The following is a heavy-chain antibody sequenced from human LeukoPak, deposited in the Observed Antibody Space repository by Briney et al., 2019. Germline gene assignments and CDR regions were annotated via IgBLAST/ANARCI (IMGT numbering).Heavy chain of an antibody. CDR1: GGSVSSNGCF. D-gene: IGHD5-24*01. V-gene: IGHV4-61*08. CDR2: IYNSGGT. Sequence: PSETLSLTCTVSGGSVSSNGCFWNWIRQPPGKGLEWIGYIYNSGGTKYNPSLKSRVTISVDTSNNQFSLKLSSVTAADTAVYFCAGLQAHRPLDYWGQGTLVTVSS. J-gene: IGHJ4*02. CDR3: AGLQAHRPLDY.